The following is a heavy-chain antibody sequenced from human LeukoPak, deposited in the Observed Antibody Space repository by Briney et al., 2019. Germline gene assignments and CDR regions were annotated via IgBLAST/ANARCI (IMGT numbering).Heavy chain of an antibody. CDR2: ISYDGSNK. Sequence: GSLRLSCAASGFTFSSYGMHWVRQAPGKGLEWVAVISYDGSNKYYADSVKGRFTISRDNSRNTLWLQMSSLRAEDTAVYYCAKDPDFWSGYYYYFDYWGQGTLVTVSS. V-gene: IGHV3-30*18. CDR1: GFTFSSYG. J-gene: IGHJ4*02. D-gene: IGHD3-3*01. CDR3: AKDPDFWSGYYYYFDY.